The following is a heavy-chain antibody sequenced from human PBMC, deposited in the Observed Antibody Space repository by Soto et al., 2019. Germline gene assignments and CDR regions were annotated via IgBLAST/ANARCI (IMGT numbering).Heavy chain of an antibody. CDR3: AKAVGSYGNFDY. CDR2: ISWNSGSI. D-gene: IGHD5-18*01. J-gene: IGHJ4*02. V-gene: IGHV3-9*01. CDR1: GFTFDDYA. Sequence: EVQLVESGGGLVQPGRSLRLSCAASGFTFDDYAMHWVRQAPGKGLEWVSGISWNSGSIGYADSVKGRFTISRDNAKNSLSLQMNSLRAEDTALYYCAKAVGSYGNFDYWGQGTLVTVSS.